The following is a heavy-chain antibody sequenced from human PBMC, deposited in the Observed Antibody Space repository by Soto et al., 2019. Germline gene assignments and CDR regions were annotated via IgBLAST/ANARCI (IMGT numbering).Heavy chain of an antibody. CDR3: AREGDCSGGRCHTGLKS. V-gene: IGHV3-7*01. D-gene: IGHD2-15*01. Sequence: EVQLVESGGGLVQPGGSLRLSCAASGFTFSNFWMSWVRQAPGKGLEWVANIKHNGSETYYVDSVKGRITISRDNAKNSLYLQMNRLRVEDTAVYYCAREGDCSGGRCHTGLKSWGRGTLVTVSS. CDR2: IKHNGSET. CDR1: GFTFSNFW. J-gene: IGHJ5*02.